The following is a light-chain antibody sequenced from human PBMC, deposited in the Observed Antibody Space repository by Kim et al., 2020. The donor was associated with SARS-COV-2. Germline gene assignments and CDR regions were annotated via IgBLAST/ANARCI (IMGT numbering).Light chain of an antibody. CDR1: NSHIGSNY. V-gene: IGLV1-47*01. CDR3: AAWDDSLSGYV. CDR2: RNN. Sequence: GQRVTIACSGSNSHIGSNYVYWYQQLPGTAPKLLIYRNNQRPSGVPDRFSGSRSGTSASLAISGLRSEDEADYYCAAWDDSLSGYVFGTGTKVTVL. J-gene: IGLJ1*01.